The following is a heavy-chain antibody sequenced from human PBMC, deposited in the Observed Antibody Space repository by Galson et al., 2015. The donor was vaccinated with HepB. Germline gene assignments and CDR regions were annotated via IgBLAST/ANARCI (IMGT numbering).Heavy chain of an antibody. CDR1: GFAFSSYS. J-gene: IGHJ2*01. D-gene: IGHD4-17*01. Sequence: SLRLSCAASGFAFSSYSMNWVRQAPGEGLEWVSYISSSSTIYYADSVKGRFTISRDNAKNSLYLQMNSLRAEDTAVYYCARHDYGNYWYFDLWGRGTLVTVSS. CDR2: ISSSSTI. V-gene: IGHV3-48*01. CDR3: ARHDYGNYWYFDL.